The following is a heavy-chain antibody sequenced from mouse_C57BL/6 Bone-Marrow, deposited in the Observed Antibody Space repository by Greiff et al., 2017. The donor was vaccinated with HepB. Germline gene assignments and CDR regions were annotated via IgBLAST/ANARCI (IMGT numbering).Heavy chain of an antibody. CDR1: GFTFSNYW. CDR3: TARAWFAY. V-gene: IGHV6-3*01. J-gene: IGHJ3*01. Sequence: EVNLVESGGGLVQPGGSMKLSCVASGFTFSNYWMNWVRQSPEKGLEWVAQIRLKSDNYATHYAESVKGRFTISRDDSKSSVYLQMNNLRAEDTGIYYCTARAWFAYWGQGTLVTVSA. CDR2: IRLKSDNYAT.